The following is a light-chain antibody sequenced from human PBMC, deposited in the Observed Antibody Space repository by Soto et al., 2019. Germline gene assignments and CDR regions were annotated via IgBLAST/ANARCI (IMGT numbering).Light chain of an antibody. CDR1: QDISSW. CDR3: QQANSFPIT. CDR2: GAS. Sequence: DIQMTQSPSSVSASVGDRVTITCRASQDISSWLAWYQQKPGKAPKLLISGASSLQSGVPSRFSGSGSGTDFTLTINSLQPEDFASYYCQQANSFPITFGEGTRLEIK. V-gene: IGKV1-12*01. J-gene: IGKJ5*01.